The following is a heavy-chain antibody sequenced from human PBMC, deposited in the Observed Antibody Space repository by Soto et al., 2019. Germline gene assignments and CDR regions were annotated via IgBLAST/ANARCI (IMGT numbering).Heavy chain of an antibody. D-gene: IGHD1-26*01. J-gene: IGHJ6*04. V-gene: IGHV4-39*01. CDR2: MYYSGST. CDR3: ARYSARSGSSHYDIDV. CDR1: GGSISSSSYY. Sequence: SATLSLTCTVSGGSISSSSYYWGLIRQQPGKGLEWIGSMYYSGSTYYNPSLKSRVTISVDTSKNQFSLKLSSVIAADTAVYYCARYSARSGSSHYDIDVRGKGTLVTVSS.